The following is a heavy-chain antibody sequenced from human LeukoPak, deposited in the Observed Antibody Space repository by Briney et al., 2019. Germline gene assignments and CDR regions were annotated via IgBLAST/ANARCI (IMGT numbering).Heavy chain of an antibody. V-gene: IGHV4-38-2*02. J-gene: IGHJ4*02. CDR3: ARERSSSSDY. CDR2: IYHSGST. Sequence: SETLSLTCAVSGYSISSGFYWGWIRQPPGKGLEWIGSIYHSGSTYYNPSLKSRVTISVDTSKNQFSLKLSSVTAADAAIYYCARERSSSSDYWGQGTLVTVSS. D-gene: IGHD6-6*01. CDR1: GYSISSGFY.